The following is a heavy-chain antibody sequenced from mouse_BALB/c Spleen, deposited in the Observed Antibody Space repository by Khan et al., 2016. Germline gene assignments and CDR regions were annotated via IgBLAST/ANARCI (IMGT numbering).Heavy chain of an antibody. CDR2: LSDGGSYT. CDR3: ARDLNWYFDV. Sequence: EVELVESGGGLVKPGGSLKLSCAASGFTFSDYYMYWVRQTPEKRLEWVATLSDGGSYTYYPDSVKGRFTISRDNAKNNLYLQMSSLKSEDTAMYYCARDLNWYFDVWGAGTTVTVSS. J-gene: IGHJ1*01. CDR1: GFTFSDYY. V-gene: IGHV5-4*02.